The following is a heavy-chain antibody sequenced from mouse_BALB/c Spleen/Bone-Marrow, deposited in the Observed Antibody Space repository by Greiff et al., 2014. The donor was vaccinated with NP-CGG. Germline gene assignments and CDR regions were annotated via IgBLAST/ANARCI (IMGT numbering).Heavy chain of an antibody. Sequence: EVNVVESGGGLVQPGGSRKPSCAASGFTFSSFGMHWVRQAPEKGLEWVAYISSGSTTIYYADTVKGRFTISRDNPKNTLFLQMTSLRSEDTAIYYCARDYYGSIYFDYWGQGTTLTVSS. CDR3: ARDYYGSIYFDY. CDR2: ISSGSTTI. CDR1: GFTFSSFG. D-gene: IGHD1-1*01. V-gene: IGHV5-17*02. J-gene: IGHJ2*01.